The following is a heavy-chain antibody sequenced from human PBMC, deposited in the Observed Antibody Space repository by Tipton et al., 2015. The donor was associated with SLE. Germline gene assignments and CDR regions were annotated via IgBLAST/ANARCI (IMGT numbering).Heavy chain of an antibody. Sequence: TLSLTCTVSGDSITSYYWSWIRQPPGKGLEWIGYMYYTGHTSYNPSLKSRVTMSLDRFNNQFSLRLTSLTAADTAIYYCARGLSSGLYYFDSWGQGTLVTVSS. CDR1: GDSITSYY. D-gene: IGHD6-19*01. CDR3: ARGLSSGLYYFDS. V-gene: IGHV4-59*08. CDR2: MYYTGHT. J-gene: IGHJ4*02.